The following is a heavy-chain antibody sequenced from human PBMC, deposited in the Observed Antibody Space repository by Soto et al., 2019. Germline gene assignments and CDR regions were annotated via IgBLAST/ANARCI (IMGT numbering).Heavy chain of an antibody. CDR3: AKDRLLAAIWYYGMDV. V-gene: IGHV3-30*18. Sequence: GGSLRLSFAASGFTFSSYGMHWVRQAPGKGLEWVAVISYAGSNKYYADSVKGRFTISRDNSKNTLYLQMNSLRAEDTAVYYCAKDRLLAAIWYYGMDVWGQGTTVTVSS. J-gene: IGHJ6*02. CDR2: ISYAGSNK. CDR1: GFTFSSYG. D-gene: IGHD2-15*01.